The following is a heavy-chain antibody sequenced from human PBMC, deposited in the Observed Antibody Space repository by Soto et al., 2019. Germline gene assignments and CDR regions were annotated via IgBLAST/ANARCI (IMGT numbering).Heavy chain of an antibody. J-gene: IGHJ1*01. CDR3: AKHRSITMIHIQH. D-gene: IGHD3-22*01. CDR2: IIPIFGTA. CDR1: GGTFSSYA. V-gene: IGHV1-69*13. Sequence: SVKVSCKASGGTFSSYAISWVRQAPGQGLEWMGGIIPIFGTANYAQKFQGRVTITADESTSTAYMELSSLRSEDTAVYYCAKHRSITMIHIQHWGQGTLVTVSS.